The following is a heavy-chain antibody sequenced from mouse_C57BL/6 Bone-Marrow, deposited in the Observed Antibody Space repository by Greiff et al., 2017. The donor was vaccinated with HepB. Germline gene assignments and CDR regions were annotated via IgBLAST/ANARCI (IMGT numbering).Heavy chain of an antibody. V-gene: IGHV6-6*01. D-gene: IGHD2-4*01. CDR2: IRNKANNHAT. J-gene: IGHJ4*01. CDR1: GFTFSDAW. CDR3: TRLSPYDYDYAMDY. Sequence: EVQGVESGGGLVQPGGSMKLSCAASGFTFSDAWMDWVRQSPEKGLEWVAEIRNKANNHATYYAESVKGRFNISRDDSKSSVYLQMNSLRAEDTGIYYCTRLSPYDYDYAMDYWGQGTSVTVSS.